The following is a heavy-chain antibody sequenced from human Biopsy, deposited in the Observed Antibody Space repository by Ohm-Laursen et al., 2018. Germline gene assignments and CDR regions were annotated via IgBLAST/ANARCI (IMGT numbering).Heavy chain of an antibody. V-gene: IGHV4-4*07. CDR1: GGSITTYY. Sequence: GTLSLTCTVSGGSITTYYWSWIRPPAGKGLEWIGRIYPSGSTNYNPSHKSRVTMSIDTSKKHFSLNLRSVTAADTAVYYCARDSRGGHLNTTLITGKNLDSWGQGILVTVSS. CDR2: IYPSGST. CDR3: ARDSRGGHLNTTLITGKNLDS. D-gene: IGHD3-16*01. J-gene: IGHJ4*02.